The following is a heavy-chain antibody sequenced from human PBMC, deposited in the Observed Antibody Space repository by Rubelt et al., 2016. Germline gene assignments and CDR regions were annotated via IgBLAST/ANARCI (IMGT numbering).Heavy chain of an antibody. CDR3: AREAYSGRYPLIDY. D-gene: IGHD1-26*01. V-gene: IGHV1-18*01. CDR2: ISAYTGNT. Sequence: QVQLVQSGAEVKKPGASVKVSCKASGYTFTTYGINWARQAPGQGLEWMGWISAYTGNTNHAQKRRGRCTMTPDTSTGTAYMELRSLGSDDTAVYYCAREAYSGRYPLIDYWGQGTLVTVSS. J-gene: IGHJ4*02. CDR1: GYTFTTYG.